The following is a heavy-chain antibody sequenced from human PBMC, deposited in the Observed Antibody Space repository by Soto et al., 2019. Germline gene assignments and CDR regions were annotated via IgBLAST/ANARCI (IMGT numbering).Heavy chain of an antibody. CDR2: IYHSGST. CDR1: GGSISSSYW. V-gene: IGHV4-4*02. Sequence: QVQLQESGPGLVKPSGTLSLTCAVSGGSISSSYWWSWVRQPPGKGLEWIGEIYHSGSTNYNTSLNSRAPXXXDXXKNPFSLTVTSVTAAATAVYDCARVSGSYYYGMDVWGQGTTVTVSS. J-gene: IGHJ6*02. CDR3: ARVSGSYYYGMDV.